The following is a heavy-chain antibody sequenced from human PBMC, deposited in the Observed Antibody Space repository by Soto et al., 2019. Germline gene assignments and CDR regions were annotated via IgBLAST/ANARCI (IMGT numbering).Heavy chain of an antibody. V-gene: IGHV1-46*01. D-gene: IGHD1-26*01. CDR3: ARAQGATTYSDY. CDR1: GYTFTSYY. Sequence: QVQLVQSGAEVKKPGASVKVSCKASGYTFTSYYIHWVRQAPGQGLEWMGIINPSGGNTNYAQKFQGRVTMTRDTSTSTVYMELSSLRSEDTAVYYCARAQGATTYSDYWGQGTLVTVSS. J-gene: IGHJ4*02. CDR2: INPSGGNT.